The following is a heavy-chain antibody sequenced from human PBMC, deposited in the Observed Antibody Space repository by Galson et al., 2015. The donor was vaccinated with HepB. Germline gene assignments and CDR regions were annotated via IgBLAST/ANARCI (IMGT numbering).Heavy chain of an antibody. CDR2: FDPEDGET. Sequence: SVKVSCKVSGYTLTELSMHWVRQAPGKGLEWMGGFDPEDGETIYAQKFQGRVTMTEDTSTDTAYMELSSLRSEDTAVYYCATGEYYYGSGSYNHWGQGTLVTVSS. D-gene: IGHD3-10*01. V-gene: IGHV1-24*01. CDR3: ATGEYYYGSGSYNH. CDR1: GYTLTELS. J-gene: IGHJ4*02.